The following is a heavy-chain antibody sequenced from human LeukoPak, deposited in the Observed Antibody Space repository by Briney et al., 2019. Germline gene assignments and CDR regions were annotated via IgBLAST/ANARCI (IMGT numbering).Heavy chain of an antibody. J-gene: IGHJ6*02. CDR2: IWYDGSNK. CDR3: ARDNTIFGVDIMGYYYGMDV. CDR1: GFTFSSYG. V-gene: IGHV3-33*01. D-gene: IGHD3-3*01. Sequence: PGGSLRLSCAASGFTFSSYGMHWVRQAPGKGLEWVAVIWYDGSNKYYADSVKGRFTISRDNSKNTLYLQMNSLRAEDTAVYYCARDNTIFGVDIMGYYYGMDVWGQGTTVTVSS.